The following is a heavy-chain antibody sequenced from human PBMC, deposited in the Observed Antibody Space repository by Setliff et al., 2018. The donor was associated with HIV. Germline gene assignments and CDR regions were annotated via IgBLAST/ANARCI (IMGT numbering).Heavy chain of an antibody. CDR3: ARDDDVIMVVVGGDY. V-gene: IGHV1-18*01. CDR2: ISAYNGNT. D-gene: IGHD3-22*01. CDR1: GYTFTNYG. Sequence: GASVKVSCKASGYTFTNYGITWVRQAPGQGLEWMGWISAYNGNTNYSQNLQGRVTMTTDTSTSTAYMELRSLRSDDTAVYYCARDDDVIMVVVGGDYWGQGTLVTVSS. J-gene: IGHJ4*02.